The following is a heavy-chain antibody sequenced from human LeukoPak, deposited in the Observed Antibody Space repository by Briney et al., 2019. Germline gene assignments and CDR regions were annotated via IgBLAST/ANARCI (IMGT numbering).Heavy chain of an antibody. CDR2: IYHSGSA. D-gene: IGHD6-6*01. V-gene: IGHV4-59*08. CDR1: GDSISSYS. Sequence: SETLSLICTVSGDSISSYSWSWIRQPPGEGLEWIGYIYHSGSANYSPSLKSRLTMSADTSKNQFSLKLSSVTAADTAVYYCASPSSSSSTYDYWVRGTLVTVSS. CDR3: ASPSSSSSTYDY. J-gene: IGHJ4*02.